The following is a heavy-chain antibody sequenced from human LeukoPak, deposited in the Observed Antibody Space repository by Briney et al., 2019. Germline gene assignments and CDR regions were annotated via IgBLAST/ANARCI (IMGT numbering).Heavy chain of an antibody. D-gene: IGHD6-13*01. CDR1: GYTFTRYG. CDR3: ARDTSYSWYDTFGDY. V-gene: IGHV1-18*01. Sequence: ASVKVSCKASGYTFTRYGISWVRQATGQGLEWMGWISASNGNTDHAQKFQGRVTMTTDTSTTTAYMELRSLRSDDTAVYYCARDTSYSWYDTFGDYWGQGTLVTVSS. CDR2: ISASNGNT. J-gene: IGHJ4*02.